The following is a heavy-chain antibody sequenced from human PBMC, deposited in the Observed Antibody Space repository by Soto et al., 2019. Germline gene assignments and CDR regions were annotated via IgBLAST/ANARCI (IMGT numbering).Heavy chain of an antibody. J-gene: IGHJ6*02. CDR1: GGSVSRGSYQ. CDR3: ARDRQRGGYDGYYYGMDV. CDR2: IYYSGST. D-gene: IGHD5-12*01. V-gene: IGHV4-61*01. Sequence: SENLSLTCTDSGGSVSRGSYQWSWIRQPPGKGLGWSGYIYYSGSTNYNPSLKSRVTISVDTSKNQFSLKLSSVTAADTAVYYCARDRQRGGYDGYYYGMDVWGQGTTVPVSS.